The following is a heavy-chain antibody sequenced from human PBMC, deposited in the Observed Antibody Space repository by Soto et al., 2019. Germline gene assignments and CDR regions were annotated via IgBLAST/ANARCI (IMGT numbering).Heavy chain of an antibody. CDR1: GGSFSGYY. CDR3: ARWRDFWSGNYDY. D-gene: IGHD3-3*01. CDR2: INHSGST. V-gene: IGHV4-34*01. Sequence: PSETLSLTCAVYGGSFSGYYWLWIRQPPGKGLEWIGEINHSGSTNYNPSLKSRVTISVDTSKSQFSLKLSSVTAADTAVYYCARWRDFWSGNYDYWGQGTLVTVSS. J-gene: IGHJ4*02.